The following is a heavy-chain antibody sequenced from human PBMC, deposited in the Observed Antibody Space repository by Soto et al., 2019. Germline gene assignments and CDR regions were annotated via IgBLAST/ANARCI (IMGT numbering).Heavy chain of an antibody. CDR2: ISGSGDNT. Sequence: GGSLRLSCAASGFSFDDYAMTWVRQATGKGLERVSAISGSGDNTYYADSVKGRFTISRDNSRNTLYLQLNTLRAEDTALYYCAKGYYSGYDLAYFDYWGQGTLVTVSS. CDR3: AKGYYSGYDLAYFDY. D-gene: IGHD5-12*01. CDR1: GFSFDDYA. J-gene: IGHJ4*02. V-gene: IGHV3-23*01.